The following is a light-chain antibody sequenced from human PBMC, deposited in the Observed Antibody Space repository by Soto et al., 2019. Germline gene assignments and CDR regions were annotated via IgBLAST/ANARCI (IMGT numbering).Light chain of an antibody. V-gene: IGLV1-47*01. CDR3: AAWDDTLSGLWL. CDR1: SSNIAVNY. J-gene: IGLJ3*02. CDR2: KNN. Sequence: QSVLTQPPSASGTPGQRVTISCSGSSSNIAVNYVYWYQQLPETAPKLLIYKNNQRPSGVPDRFSGSKSGTSASLAISGLRSEDEADYYCAAWDDTLSGLWLFGGATKLTVL.